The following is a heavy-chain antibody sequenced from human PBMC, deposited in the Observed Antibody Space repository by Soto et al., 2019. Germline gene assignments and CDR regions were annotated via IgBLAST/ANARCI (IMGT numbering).Heavy chain of an antibody. Sequence: ASVKVSCKASGYTFTSYYMHWVRQAPGQGLEWMGIINPSGGSTSYAQKFQGRVTMTRDTSTSTVYMELSSLRSEDTAVYYCARGGPYVDWLGTEGVGKFDYWGQGTPVTVSS. J-gene: IGHJ4*02. CDR2: INPSGGST. CDR3: ARGGPYVDWLGTEGVGKFDY. CDR1: GYTFTSYY. V-gene: IGHV1-46*01. D-gene: IGHD3-9*01.